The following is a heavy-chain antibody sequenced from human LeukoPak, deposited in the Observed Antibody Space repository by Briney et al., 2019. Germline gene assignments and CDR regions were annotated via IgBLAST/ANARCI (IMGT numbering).Heavy chain of an antibody. CDR2: ISYDGGNK. CDR3: AKDHSGSYYYYGMDV. D-gene: IGHD1-26*01. CDR1: GLTFSSYG. V-gene: IGHV3-30*18. Sequence: GGSLRLSCAASGLTFSSYGMHWVRQAPGKGLEGVAVISYDGGNKYYADSVKGRFTISRDNSKNTLYLQMNSLRAEDTAVYYCAKDHSGSYYYYGMDVWGKGTTVTVSS. J-gene: IGHJ6*04.